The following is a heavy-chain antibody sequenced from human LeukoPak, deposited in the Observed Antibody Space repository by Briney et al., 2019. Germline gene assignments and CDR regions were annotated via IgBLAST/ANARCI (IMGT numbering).Heavy chain of an antibody. D-gene: IGHD4-17*01. CDR3: ARDPYGDYVNYQLAGDLFDY. Sequence: LSLTCTVSGGSISSYYWSWIRQAPGKGLEWISYISSSGDTIFYADSVKGRFTISRDNAKNSLYLQMNSLRADDTAVYYCARDPYGDYVNYQLAGDLFDYWGQGTLVTVSS. CDR1: GGSISSYY. CDR2: ISSSGDTI. J-gene: IGHJ4*02. V-gene: IGHV3-11*04.